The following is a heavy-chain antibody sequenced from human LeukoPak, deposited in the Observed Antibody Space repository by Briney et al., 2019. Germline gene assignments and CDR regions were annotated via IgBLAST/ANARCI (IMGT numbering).Heavy chain of an antibody. V-gene: IGHV4-34*01. D-gene: IGHD1-26*01. CDR1: GGSFSGYY. Sequence: SETLSLTCAVYGGSFSGYYWSWIRQPPGKGLEWIGEINHSGSTNYNPSLKSRVTISVDTSKNQFSLKLSSVTAADAAVYYCAREVEWELGCVYWGQGTLVTVSS. CDR3: AREVEWELGCVY. CDR2: INHSGST. J-gene: IGHJ4*02.